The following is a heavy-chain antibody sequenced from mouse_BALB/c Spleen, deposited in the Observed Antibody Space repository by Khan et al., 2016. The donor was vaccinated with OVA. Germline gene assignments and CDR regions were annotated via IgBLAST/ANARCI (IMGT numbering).Heavy chain of an antibody. CDR1: GYTFTSYW. J-gene: IGHJ4*01. CDR3: ARSNYYGSSLYAMDY. D-gene: IGHD1-1*01. CDR2: IGPGSGST. Sequence: DLVKPGASVKLSCKASGYTFTSYWTNWIKQRPGQGLEWIGRIGPGSGSTSYNEMFKGKATLTVDTSSSTAHIQLSSLSSEDTAVYFCARSNYYGSSLYAMDYWGQGTSVTFSS. V-gene: IGHV1S41*01.